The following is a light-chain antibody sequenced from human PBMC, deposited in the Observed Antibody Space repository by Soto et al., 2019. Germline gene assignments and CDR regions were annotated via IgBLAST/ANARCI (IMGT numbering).Light chain of an antibody. CDR2: WAS. Sequence: DILMTHSPYSLAVSLGERATINCKSSQSIFYSSNNKNFLAWYQQKPGQPPKLLIYWASTRESGVPDRFSGSESGTDFTLTISSLQAEDVAVYYCQQYYSTPLTFGGGTKVDIK. CDR1: QSIFYSSNNKNF. J-gene: IGKJ4*01. V-gene: IGKV4-1*01. CDR3: QQYYSTPLT.